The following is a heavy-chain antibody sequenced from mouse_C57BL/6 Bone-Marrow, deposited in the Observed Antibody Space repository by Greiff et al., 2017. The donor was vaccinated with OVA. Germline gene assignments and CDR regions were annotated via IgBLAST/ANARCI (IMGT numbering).Heavy chain of an antibody. Sequence: QVQLQQPGAELVMPGASVKLSCKASGYTFTSYWMHWVKQRPGQGLEWIGEIDPSDSYTNYNQKFKGKSTLTVDKSSSTAYRQLSSLTSEDSAVYYCARGWAWFAYWGQGTLVTVSA. J-gene: IGHJ3*01. CDR1: GYTFTSYW. D-gene: IGHD3-3*01. CDR2: IDPSDSYT. CDR3: ARGWAWFAY. V-gene: IGHV1-69*01.